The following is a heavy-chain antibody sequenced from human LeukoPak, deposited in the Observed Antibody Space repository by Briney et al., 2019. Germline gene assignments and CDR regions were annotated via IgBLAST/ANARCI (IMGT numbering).Heavy chain of an antibody. CDR1: GFTFSSYS. V-gene: IGHV3-21*01. Sequence: GGSLRLSCAASGFTFSSYSMNWVRQAPGKGLEWVSSISSSSSYIYYADSVKGRFTISRDNAKNSLYLQMNSLRAEDTAVYYCARDMQGYGAHFDYWGQGTLVTVSS. CDR2: ISSSSSYI. J-gene: IGHJ4*02. CDR3: ARDMQGYGAHFDY. D-gene: IGHD4-17*01.